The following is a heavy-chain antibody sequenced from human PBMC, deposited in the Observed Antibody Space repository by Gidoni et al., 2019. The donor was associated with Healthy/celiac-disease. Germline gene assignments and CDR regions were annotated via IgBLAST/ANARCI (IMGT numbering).Heavy chain of an antibody. CDR2: ISGDGGST. J-gene: IGHJ6*02. CDR1: GFTFDEYA. V-gene: IGHV3-43*02. Sequence: EVQLVESGGGVVQPGGSLRLSCAASGFTFDEYAMHCVRQAPGKGLELVSLISGDGGSTYYADSVKGRFTSSRDNSKNSLYLQMNSLRTEDTALYYCAKDRPLGLYGMDVWGQGTTVTVSS. D-gene: IGHD3-16*01. CDR3: AKDRPLGLYGMDV.